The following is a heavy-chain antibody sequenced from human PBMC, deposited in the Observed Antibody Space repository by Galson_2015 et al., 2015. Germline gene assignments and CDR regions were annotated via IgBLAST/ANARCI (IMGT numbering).Heavy chain of an antibody. D-gene: IGHD6-19*01. V-gene: IGHV3-7*01. CDR3: ARWHIAVAGWDAFDL. CDR1: GFTFSSCD. CDR2: ITQDGGEK. J-gene: IGHJ3*01. Sequence: SLRLSCAASGFTFSSCDMNWVRQAPGKGLEWVANITQDGGEKYYVDSVKGRFTISRDNAKNSLYLQMNSLRAEDTAVYYCARWHIAVAGWDAFDLWGQGTLVTVSS.